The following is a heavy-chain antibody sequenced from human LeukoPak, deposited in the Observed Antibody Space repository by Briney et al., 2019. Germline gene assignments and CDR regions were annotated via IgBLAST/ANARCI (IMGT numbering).Heavy chain of an antibody. J-gene: IGHJ3*02. CDR3: AKALNIVVVREAFDI. V-gene: IGHV3-30-3*01. Sequence: GGSLRLSCAASGFTFSSYAMHWVRQAPGKGLEWVAVISYDGSNKYYADSVKGRFTISRDNSKNTLYLQMNSLRAEDTAVYYCAKALNIVVVREAFDIWGQGTMVTVSS. CDR2: ISYDGSNK. D-gene: IGHD2-2*01. CDR1: GFTFSSYA.